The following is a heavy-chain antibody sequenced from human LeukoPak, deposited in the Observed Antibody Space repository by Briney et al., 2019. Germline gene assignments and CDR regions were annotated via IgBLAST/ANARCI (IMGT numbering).Heavy chain of an antibody. V-gene: IGHV4-34*01. CDR1: GGSISSYY. J-gene: IGHJ4*02. CDR3: VRGAATVDY. D-gene: IGHD6-25*01. Sequence: SETLSLTCTVSGGSISSYYWSWIRQPPGKGLEWIGEINHSGSTNYNPSLKSRVTMSVDTSKNQLSLKLSSVTAADTAVYYCVRGAATVDYWGQGTLVTVSS. CDR2: INHSGST.